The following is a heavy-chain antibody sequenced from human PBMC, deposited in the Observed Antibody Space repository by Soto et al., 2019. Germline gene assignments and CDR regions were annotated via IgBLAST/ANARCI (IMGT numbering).Heavy chain of an antibody. V-gene: IGHV5-10-1*01. D-gene: IGHD2-2*01. CDR1: VYSFTSYW. Sequence: GESLKISCKGSVYSFTSYWISWVRQMPGKGLEWMGRIDPSDSYTNYSPTFQGHVTISADESISTAYLQWSSLKASDTAMYYCARQGTHCSSTSCYSPEYYYYYGMDVWGQGTTVTVSS. CDR3: ARQGTHCSSTSCYSPEYYYYYGMDV. J-gene: IGHJ6*02. CDR2: IDPSDSYT.